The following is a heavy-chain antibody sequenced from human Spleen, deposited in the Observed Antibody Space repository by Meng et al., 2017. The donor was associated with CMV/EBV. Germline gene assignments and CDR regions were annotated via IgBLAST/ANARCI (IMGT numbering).Heavy chain of an antibody. V-gene: IGHV1-18*01. CDR3: ARSNSRTQYNWLDP. Sequence: VWRVQPEAEVNKPGASDKVSCKASGYTFTSYGISWVLQAPGQGLEWMGWISVYNGNTNYAQKFQGRVTMTTDTSTSTAYMELRSLRSDDTAVYYCARSNSRTQYNWLDPWGQGTLVTVSS. J-gene: IGHJ5*02. D-gene: IGHD6-13*01. CDR1: GYTFTSYG. CDR2: ISVYNGNT.